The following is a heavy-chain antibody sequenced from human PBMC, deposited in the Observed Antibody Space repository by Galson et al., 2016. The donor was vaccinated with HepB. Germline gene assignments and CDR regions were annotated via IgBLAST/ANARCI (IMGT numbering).Heavy chain of an antibody. CDR1: GYTFTSYG. CDR3: ARGYYYESRGYYKEDY. V-gene: IGHV1-18*01. Sequence: SVKVSCKASGYTFTSYGISWVRQAPGQGLECMGWISVFNGNTNYAQKLQGRVTMTTDTSTSTAYMELRSLRSDDTAVYYCARGYYYESRGYYKEDYWGQGTLVTFSS. J-gene: IGHJ4*02. D-gene: IGHD3-22*01. CDR2: ISVFNGNT.